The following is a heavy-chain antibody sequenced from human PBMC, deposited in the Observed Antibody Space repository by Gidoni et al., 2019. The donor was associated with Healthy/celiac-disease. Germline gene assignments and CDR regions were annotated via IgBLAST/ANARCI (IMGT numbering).Heavy chain of an antibody. J-gene: IGHJ4*02. CDR1: GGTFSSYA. CDR3: ARDRSNPGTTAY. Sequence: QVQLVQSGAEVKKHGSSWKVSCKATGGTFSSYAISWVRRAPGQGLEWMGRIIPIFGIANCAQKFQGRVTITAYKSTSTAYMELSSLSSEDTAVYYCARDRSNPGTTAYWGQGTLVTVSS. D-gene: IGHD1-7*01. CDR2: IIPIFGIA. V-gene: IGHV1-69*04.